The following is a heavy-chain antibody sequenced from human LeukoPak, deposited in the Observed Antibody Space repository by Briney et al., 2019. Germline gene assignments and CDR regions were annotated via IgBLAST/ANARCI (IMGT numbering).Heavy chain of an antibody. J-gene: IGHJ4*02. CDR2: ISYDGSNK. D-gene: IGHD4-17*01. V-gene: IGHV3-30*18. CDR3: VKDSVTSLWYFDY. CDR1: GFTFSSYG. Sequence: GRSLRLSCAASGFTFSSYGMHWVRQAPGKGLEWVAVISYDGSNKYYADSVKGRFTISRDNSKNTLYLQMNSLRAEDTAVYYCVKDSVTSLWYFDYWGQGTLVTVSS.